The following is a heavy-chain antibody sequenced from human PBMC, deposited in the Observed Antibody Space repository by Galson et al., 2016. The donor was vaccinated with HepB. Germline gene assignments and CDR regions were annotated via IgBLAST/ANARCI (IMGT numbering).Heavy chain of an antibody. Sequence: SLRLSCAASGFTFSSYSMNWVRQAPGKGLEWVSCISSISSYIYYADSVKGRFTISRDNAKNSLCLQMNSLRAEDTAVYYCARDWEAGTTVVTPGYWGQGTLVTVSS. V-gene: IGHV3-21*01. J-gene: IGHJ4*02. CDR1: GFTFSSYS. CDR2: ISSISSYI. CDR3: ARDWEAGTTVVTPGY. D-gene: IGHD4-23*01.